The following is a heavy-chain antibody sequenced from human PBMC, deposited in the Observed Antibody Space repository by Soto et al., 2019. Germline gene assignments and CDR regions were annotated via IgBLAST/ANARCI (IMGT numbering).Heavy chain of an antibody. D-gene: IGHD4-17*01. J-gene: IGHJ4*02. CDR2: INPNSGGT. CDR3: ASLASNTVTLDY. Sequence: ASVKVSCKASGYTFTVYYMHWVRQAPGQGLEWMGRINPNSGGTNYAQKFQGRVTMTRDTSTSTVYMELSSLRSEDTAVYYCASLASNTVTLDYWGQGTLVTVSS. CDR1: GYTFTVYY. V-gene: IGHV1-46*01.